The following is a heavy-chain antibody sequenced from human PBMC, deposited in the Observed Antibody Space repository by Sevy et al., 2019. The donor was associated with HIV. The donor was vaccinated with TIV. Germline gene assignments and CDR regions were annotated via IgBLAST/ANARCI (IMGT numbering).Heavy chain of an antibody. J-gene: IGHJ4*02. Sequence: GGSLRLSCAASGFTFSSYWMSWVRQAPGKGLEWVANIKQDGSEKYYVASVKGRFTISRDNAKNSLYLQMNSLRAEDTAVYYCARGEYSYYDSSGYYPFDYWGQGTLFTVSS. CDR2: IKQDGSEK. CDR1: GFTFSSYW. V-gene: IGHV3-7*01. CDR3: ARGEYSYYDSSGYYPFDY. D-gene: IGHD3-22*01.